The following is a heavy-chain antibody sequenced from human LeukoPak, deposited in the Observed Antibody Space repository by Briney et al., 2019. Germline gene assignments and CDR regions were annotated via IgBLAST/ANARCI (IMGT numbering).Heavy chain of an antibody. J-gene: IGHJ6*03. V-gene: IGHV5-51*01. D-gene: IGHD6-19*01. Sequence: GEPLKISCKGSGYSFTSYWIGWVRQMPGQGLEWMGIIHPGDSDTRYSPSFQGQVTISADKSISTAYLQWSSLNRSDNAIYYCARAGTYYYYPMDVWGKGTTVTVFS. CDR1: GYSFTSYW. CDR3: ARAGTYYYYPMDV. CDR2: IHPGDSDT.